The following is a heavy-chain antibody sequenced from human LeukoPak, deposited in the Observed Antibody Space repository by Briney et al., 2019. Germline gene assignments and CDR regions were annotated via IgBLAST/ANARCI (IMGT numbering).Heavy chain of an antibody. Sequence: GSLRLSCAASGFTVSSNYMSWVRQAPGKGLEWIGRIYYSGTTFYNPSLKSRVTISLDTSKNQFSLKLSSVTAADTAVYYCARDHYYDSSGNMYWGQGALVTVSS. CDR2: IYYSGTT. V-gene: IGHV4-59*02. J-gene: IGHJ4*02. CDR3: ARDHYYDSSGNMY. CDR1: GFTVSSNY. D-gene: IGHD3-22*01.